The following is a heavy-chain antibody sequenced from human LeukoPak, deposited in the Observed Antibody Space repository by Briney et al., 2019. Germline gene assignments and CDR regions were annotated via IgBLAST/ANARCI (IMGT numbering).Heavy chain of an antibody. Sequence: PSEPLSLTCCVSGDSISSGSVYWGWVRQPPGKGLEWIGSIYYTGGAYRSPSLKSRVTISVDRSKNQFSLKLNSVTAADTAVYYCARQYGYNYGHIDYWGQGTLVTASS. J-gene: IGHJ4*02. D-gene: IGHD5-18*01. CDR3: ARQYGYNYGHIDY. V-gene: IGHV4-39*01. CDR1: GDSISSGSVY. CDR2: IYYTGGA.